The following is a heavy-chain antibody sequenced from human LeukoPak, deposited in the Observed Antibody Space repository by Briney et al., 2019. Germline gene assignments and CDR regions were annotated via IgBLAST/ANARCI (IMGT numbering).Heavy chain of an antibody. Sequence: GRSLRLSCAASGFTFSSYAMHWVRQAPGKGLEWVAVISYDGSNKYYADSVKGRFTISRDNSKNMLYLQMNSLRAEDTAVYYCAENSALEYWGQGTLVTVSS. D-gene: IGHD1/OR15-1a*01. CDR2: ISYDGSNK. CDR3: AENSALEY. J-gene: IGHJ4*02. CDR1: GFTFSSYA. V-gene: IGHV3-30-3*01.